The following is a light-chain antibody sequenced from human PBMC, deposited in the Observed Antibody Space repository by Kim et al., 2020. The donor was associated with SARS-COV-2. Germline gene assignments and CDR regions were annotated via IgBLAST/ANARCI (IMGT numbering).Light chain of an antibody. CDR2: DLS. V-gene: IGLV2-14*03. CDR1: SSDVGGHNC. J-gene: IGLJ1*01. CDR3: SSYTSSSRG. Sequence: PEHTITISCTGTSSDVGGHNCCSWYQQHPDKAPKLMIYDLSNRPSGVSNRFSGSKSGNTASLTISGLQAEDEADYYCSSYTSSSRGFGTGTKVTVL.